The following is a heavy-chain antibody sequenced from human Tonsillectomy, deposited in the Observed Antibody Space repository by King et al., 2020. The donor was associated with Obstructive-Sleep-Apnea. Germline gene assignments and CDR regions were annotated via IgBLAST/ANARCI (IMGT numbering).Heavy chain of an antibody. CDR3: TTVSNTGNYYYYFGMDV. Sequence: VQLVESGGGLVKPGGSLRLSCAISGFTFSNAWMSWVRQAPGKGLEWVGRIKSKTDGGTTDYAAPVKGRFTISGDDSKNTLYLQMNSLKTEDTAVYYCTTVSNTGNYYYYFGMDVWGQGTTVTVSS. CDR1: GFTFSNAW. V-gene: IGHV3-15*01. D-gene: IGHD1-26*01. CDR2: IKSKTDGGTT. J-gene: IGHJ6*02.